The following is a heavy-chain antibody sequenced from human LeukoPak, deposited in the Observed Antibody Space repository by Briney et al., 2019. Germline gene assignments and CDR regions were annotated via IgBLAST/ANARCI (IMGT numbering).Heavy chain of an antibody. J-gene: IGHJ5*02. CDR1: GYTLTELS. CDR3: ATVWGYCSSTSCSNWFDP. D-gene: IGHD2-2*01. Sequence: ASVKVSRKVSGYTLTELSMHWVRQAPGKGLEWMGGFDPEDGETIYAQKFQGRVTMTEDTSTDTAYMELSSLRSEDTAVYYCATVWGYCSSTSCSNWFDPWGQGTLVTVSS. CDR2: FDPEDGET. V-gene: IGHV1-24*01.